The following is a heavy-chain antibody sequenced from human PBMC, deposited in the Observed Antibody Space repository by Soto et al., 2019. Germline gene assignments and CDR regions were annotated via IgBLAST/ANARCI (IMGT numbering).Heavy chain of an antibody. CDR2: FDPEDGET. CDR3: ATEDSSGYYYRIDY. CDR1: GYTLTELS. J-gene: IGHJ4*02. Sequence: VASVKVSCKVSGYTLTELSMHWVRQAPGKGLEWMGGFDPEDGETIYAQKFQGRVTMTEDTSTDTAYMELSSLRSEDTAVYYCATEDSSGYYYRIDYWGQGTLVTVSS. V-gene: IGHV1-24*01. D-gene: IGHD3-22*01.